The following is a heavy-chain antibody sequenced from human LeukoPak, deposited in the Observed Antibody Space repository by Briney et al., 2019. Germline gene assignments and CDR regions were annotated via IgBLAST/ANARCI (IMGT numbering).Heavy chain of an antibody. Sequence: SGTLSLTCAVSGVSTTYSYWWTWVRQPPGKGLEWIGEIYHSGSTNYNSSLKSRVTMSVDKSKNQFSLMLSSVTAADTAVYYCTRGLRYYGSGSLSDNWFDPWGQGTLVIVSS. CDR2: IYHSGST. V-gene: IGHV4-4*02. CDR3: TRGLRYYGSGSLSDNWFDP. D-gene: IGHD3-10*01. CDR1: GVSTTYSYW. J-gene: IGHJ5*02.